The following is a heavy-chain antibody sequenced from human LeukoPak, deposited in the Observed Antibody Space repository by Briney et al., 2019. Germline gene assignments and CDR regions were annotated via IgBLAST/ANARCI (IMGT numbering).Heavy chain of an antibody. CDR2: IYPGDSDS. J-gene: IGHJ3*02. CDR1: GHIFTNYW. CDR3: ARHGVEGYNGAFHI. Sequence: GESLKISCKASGHIFTNYWIAWVRQMPGKGLECMGIIYPGDSDSRYSPSFQGHVTISADKSISTAYLQWSSLKASDTAMYYCARHGVEGYNGAFHIWGQGTMVTVSS. V-gene: IGHV5-51*01. D-gene: IGHD5-24*01.